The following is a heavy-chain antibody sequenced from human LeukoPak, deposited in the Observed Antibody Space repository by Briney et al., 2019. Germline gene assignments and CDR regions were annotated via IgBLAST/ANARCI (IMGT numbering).Heavy chain of an antibody. CDR2: INHSGST. Sequence: SETLSLTCAVYGGSFSGYYWSWIRQPPGEGLEWIGEINHSGSTNYNPSLKSRVTISVDTSKNQFSLKLSSVTAADTAVYYCARGINVLRFLEWLFTNQNWFDPWGQGTLVSVSS. CDR1: GGSFSGYY. V-gene: IGHV4-34*01. D-gene: IGHD3-3*01. CDR3: ARGINVLRFLEWLFTNQNWFDP. J-gene: IGHJ5*02.